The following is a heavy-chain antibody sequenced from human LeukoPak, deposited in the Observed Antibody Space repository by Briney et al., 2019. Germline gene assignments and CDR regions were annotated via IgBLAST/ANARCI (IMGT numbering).Heavy chain of an antibody. D-gene: IGHD2-2*01. CDR2: ISWIRGT. V-gene: IGHV4-31*02. Sequence: SETLSLTCIVSGGSITSDRHFWTWIRQHPGEGLEWIGYISWIRGTYYNPSLKSRITISADTSTNQFSLRLNSVTAADTAVYYCAKYYCGTSNCPGVDYWGQGILVTVSS. J-gene: IGHJ4*02. CDR1: GGSITSDRHF. CDR3: AKYYCGTSNCPGVDY.